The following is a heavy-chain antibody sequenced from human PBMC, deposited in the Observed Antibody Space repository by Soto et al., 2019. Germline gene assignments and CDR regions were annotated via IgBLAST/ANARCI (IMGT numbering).Heavy chain of an antibody. J-gene: IGHJ6*02. CDR3: ARDSQADMLTGYPFYYYGMDV. V-gene: IGHV1-69*13. CDR1: GGTFSSYA. CDR2: IIPIFGTA. Sequence: ASVKVSCKASGGTFSSYAISWVRQAPGQGLEWMGGIIPIFGTANYAQKFQGRVTITADESTSTAYMELSSLRSEDTAVYYCARDSQADMLTGYPFYYYGMDVWGQGTTVTVSS. D-gene: IGHD3-9*01.